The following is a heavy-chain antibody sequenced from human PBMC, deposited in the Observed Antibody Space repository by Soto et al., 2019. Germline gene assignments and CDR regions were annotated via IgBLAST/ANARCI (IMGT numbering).Heavy chain of an antibody. Sequence: GPLLLACAASGCTFRNYDLHWVRQAPGKGLEWVSFLSGSGGCTYYADSVKGRFTISRDNSKNTLYLQMNSLRAEDTAVYYCATLGPARLLASWGQGTPVTVSS. CDR3: ATLGPARLLAS. V-gene: IGHV3-23*01. J-gene: IGHJ4*02. CDR1: GCTFRNYD. D-gene: IGHD1-26*01. CDR2: LSGSGGCT.